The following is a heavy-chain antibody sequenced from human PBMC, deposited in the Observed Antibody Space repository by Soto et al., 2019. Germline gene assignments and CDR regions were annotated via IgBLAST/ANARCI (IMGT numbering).Heavy chain of an antibody. CDR1: GFSFGDYY. Sequence: QVQLVESGGGLVQPGGSLRLSCAASGFSFGDYYMNWIRQAPGKGLEWLSYIRSDGRSANYADSVQGRFTIYRDNAKNSLYLQMNKPRAEYTAIYYCAREDYDRNWFDSWGQRTLITVAS. D-gene: IGHD4-17*01. CDR2: IRSDGRSA. CDR3: AREDYDRNWFDS. V-gene: IGHV3-11*05. J-gene: IGHJ5*01.